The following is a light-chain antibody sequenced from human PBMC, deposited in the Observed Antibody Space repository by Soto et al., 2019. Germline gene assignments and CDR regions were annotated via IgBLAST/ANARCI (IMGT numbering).Light chain of an antibody. CDR1: QSVSSN. V-gene: IGKV3-15*01. Sequence: EVVMTQSPATLSVSLGDRATLSCRASQSVSSNLAWYQQKPGQAPRLLIYGASTRATGIPARFSGSGSGTEFTLTISSLQSEDFAVYSCQQYNNWPLTFGGGTKVEI. CDR3: QQYNNWPLT. CDR2: GAS. J-gene: IGKJ4*01.